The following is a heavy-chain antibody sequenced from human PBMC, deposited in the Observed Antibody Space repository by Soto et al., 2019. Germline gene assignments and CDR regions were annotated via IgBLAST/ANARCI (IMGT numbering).Heavy chain of an antibody. D-gene: IGHD1-26*01. Sequence: EVQLVESGGGLVQPGGSLRLSCAASGFTFSSYSMNWVRQAPGKGLEWVSYISSSSSTIYYADSVKGRVTISRDNAKNSLYLQMTSLRDEDTAVYYCARPLSGMMLGYWGQGTLVTVSS. CDR1: GFTFSSYS. CDR3: ARPLSGMMLGY. J-gene: IGHJ4*02. CDR2: ISSSSSTI. V-gene: IGHV3-48*02.